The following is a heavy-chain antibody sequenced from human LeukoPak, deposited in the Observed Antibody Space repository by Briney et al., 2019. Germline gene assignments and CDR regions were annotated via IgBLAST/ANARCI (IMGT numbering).Heavy chain of an antibody. Sequence: SETLSLTCAVYGGSFSGYYWSWIRQPPGKGLEWIGKINHSGSTNYNPSLKSRVTISVDTSKNQFSLKLSSVTAADTAVYYCARGRRVVVKRPYYYYYMDVWGKGTTVTVSS. D-gene: IGHD3-22*01. J-gene: IGHJ6*03. CDR1: GGSFSGYY. CDR3: ARGRRVVVKRPYYYYYMDV. CDR2: INHSGST. V-gene: IGHV4-34*01.